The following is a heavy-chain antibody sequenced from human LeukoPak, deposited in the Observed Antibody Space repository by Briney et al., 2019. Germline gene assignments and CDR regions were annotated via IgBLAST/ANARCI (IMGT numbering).Heavy chain of an antibody. CDR3: AREGTRVTTAFDF. CDR1: GFIFGNYE. J-gene: IGHJ4*02. V-gene: IGHV3-48*03. CDR2: ISGSGATI. D-gene: IGHD4-17*01. Sequence: PGGSLRLSCAASGFIFGNYEMNWVRQAPGKGLEWLLYISGSGATIYYADSVKGRFTISRDNAKNSLYLQMHSLEVEDTALYYCAREGTRVTTAFDFWGQGTLVTVS.